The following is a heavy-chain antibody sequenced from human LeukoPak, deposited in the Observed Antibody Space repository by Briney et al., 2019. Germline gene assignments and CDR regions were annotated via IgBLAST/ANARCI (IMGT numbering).Heavy chain of an antibody. CDR1: GGSFSGYS. D-gene: IGHD2-2*01. Sequence: SETLSLTCAVYGGSFSGYSWSWIRQPPGKGLEWIGEINHSGSTNYNPSLKSRVTRAVDTSKNQFSLKLSSVTAADTAVYYCARSLPYCSSTICYSPPDYWGQGTLVTVAS. CDR3: ARSLPYCSSTICYSPPDY. V-gene: IGHV4-34*01. CDR2: INHSGST. J-gene: IGHJ4*02.